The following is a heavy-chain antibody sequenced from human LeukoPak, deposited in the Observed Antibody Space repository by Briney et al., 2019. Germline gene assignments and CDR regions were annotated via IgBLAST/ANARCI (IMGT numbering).Heavy chain of an antibody. V-gene: IGHV3-23*01. CDR2: ISGSGGST. Sequence: GGSLRLSCAVSGFTFSSYDMSWVRQAPGKGLEWVSGISGSGGSTYYADSVKGRFTISRDTSKNALYLQMNSLRAEDTAIYYCAKNGDRGAYCTGGTCYPYFYYYMDVWGKGTTVTI. CDR1: GFTFSSYD. J-gene: IGHJ6*03. CDR3: AKNGDRGAYCTGGTCYPYFYYYMDV. D-gene: IGHD2-15*01.